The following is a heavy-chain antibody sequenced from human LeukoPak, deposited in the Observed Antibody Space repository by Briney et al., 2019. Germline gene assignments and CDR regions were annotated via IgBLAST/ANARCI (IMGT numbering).Heavy chain of an antibody. J-gene: IGHJ4*02. CDR2: IKKDGSET. CDR3: ARDPQAAYYDFWSGYYYYFDY. Sequence: PGGSLRLSCVASGLTFSNSWMTWVRQAPGKGLEWGANIKKDGSETYYVDSVRGRFTISRDNSKNTLYLQMNSLRAEDTAVYYCARDPQAAYYDFWSGYYYYFDYWGQGTLVTVSS. D-gene: IGHD3-3*01. V-gene: IGHV3-7*01. CDR1: GLTFSNSW.